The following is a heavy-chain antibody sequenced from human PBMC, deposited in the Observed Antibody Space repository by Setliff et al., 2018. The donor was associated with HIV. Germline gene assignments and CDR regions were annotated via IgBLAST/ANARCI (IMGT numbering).Heavy chain of an antibody. J-gene: IGHJ6*02. D-gene: IGHD2-21*02. V-gene: IGHV3-48*03. CDR2: ISSSGSII. Sequence: LRLSCAASGFTFSNYEMNWVRQAPGKGLEWVSYISSSGSIIYYADSVKGRFTISRDNAKNPLYLQMNSLRAEDTAIYYCARSHIVVVTATPHYGMDVWGQGTTVTVSS. CDR3: ARSHIVVVTATPHYGMDV. CDR1: GFTFSNYE.